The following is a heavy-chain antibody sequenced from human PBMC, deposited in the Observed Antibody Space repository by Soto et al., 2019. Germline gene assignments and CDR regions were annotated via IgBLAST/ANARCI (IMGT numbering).Heavy chain of an antibody. CDR3: VKSFGHVGATYPAFDI. Sequence: GGSLRLSCSASGFTFSSYAMHWVRQAPGKGLEYVSAISSNGGSTYYADSVKGRFTISRDNSKNTLYLQMSSLRAEDTAVYYCVKSFGHVGATYPAFDIWGQGTMVTVS. CDR1: GFTFSSYA. V-gene: IGHV3-64D*08. J-gene: IGHJ3*02. D-gene: IGHD1-26*01. CDR2: ISSNGGST.